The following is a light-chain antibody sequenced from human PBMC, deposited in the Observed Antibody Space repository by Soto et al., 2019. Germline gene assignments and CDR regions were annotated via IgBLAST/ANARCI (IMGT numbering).Light chain of an antibody. J-gene: IGKJ5*01. V-gene: IGKV3-15*01. CDR2: DTS. CDR1: QSVRNK. Sequence: KKSAATLSVTQGERVTLSCRASQSVRNKVAWYQQKPGQTPRVIIYDTSTRAADIPARFSGSGYGTYFTLTISILQSEDFAVYYCQQYTIWRSITFG. CDR3: QQYTIWRSIT.